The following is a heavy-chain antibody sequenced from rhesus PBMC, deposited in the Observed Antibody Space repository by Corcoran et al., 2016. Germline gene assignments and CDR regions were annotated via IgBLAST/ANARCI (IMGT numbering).Heavy chain of an antibody. J-gene: IGHJ4*01. V-gene: IGHV4-122*02. CDR2: ITYSEST. D-gene: IGHD6-25*01. CDR1: GYSISSGYY. CDR3: ASIAAARPDY. Sequence: QVQLQESGPGLVKPSETLSLTCAVSGYSISSGYYWSWIRQPPGKGLEWIGYITYSESTSYNPSLKSRVPISRATSKNQFSLKLSSVTAADTAVYYCASIAAARPDYWGQGVLVTVSS.